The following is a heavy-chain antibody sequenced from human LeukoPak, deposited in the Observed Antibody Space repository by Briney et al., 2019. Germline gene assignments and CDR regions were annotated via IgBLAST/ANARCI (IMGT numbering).Heavy chain of an antibody. V-gene: IGHV6-1*01. CDR1: GDSVFSNSAA. Sequence: SQTLSLTCAISGDSVFSNSAAWNWIRQCPSRGLEWLGRTYYRSKWYSDYAPSVKSRITIKPDTSKNQFSLQLNSVTPEDRAVYYCGRGFSEATPAAMNYWGPGTLVTVSS. CDR2: TYYRSKWYS. J-gene: IGHJ4*02. D-gene: IGHD2-2*01. CDR3: GRGFSEATPAAMNY.